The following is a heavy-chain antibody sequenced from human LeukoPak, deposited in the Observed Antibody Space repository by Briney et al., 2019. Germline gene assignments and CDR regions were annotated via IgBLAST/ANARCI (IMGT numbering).Heavy chain of an antibody. CDR1: GGAISSSSYY. J-gene: IGHJ4*02. D-gene: IGHD3-10*01. Sequence: SETLSLTCTVSGGAISSSSYYWGWIRQTPGKGLEWSGSIYYSGSTYYNPSLKSRVTISVDTSKNQFSLKLSSLSAADTAVYYCAREWLVRGVPFHYWGQGTLVTVSS. V-gene: IGHV4-39*07. CDR3: AREWLVRGVPFHY. CDR2: IYYSGST.